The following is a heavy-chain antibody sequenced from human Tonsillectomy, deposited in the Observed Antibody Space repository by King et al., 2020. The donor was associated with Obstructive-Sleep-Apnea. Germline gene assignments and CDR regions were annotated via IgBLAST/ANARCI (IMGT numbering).Heavy chain of an antibody. CDR1: GGSVSSSSYY. CDR3: AVDFPQSDFWSGYYPIDY. J-gene: IGHJ4*02. V-gene: IGHV4-39*07. D-gene: IGHD3-3*01. Sequence: QLQESGPGLVKPSETLSLTCTVSGGSVSSSSYYWGWIRQPPGKGLEWIGSIYYSGSTYYNPSLKSRVTISLDTSKNQFSLKLSSVTAADTAVYYCAVDFPQSDFWSGYYPIDYWGQGTLVTVSS. CDR2: IYYSGST.